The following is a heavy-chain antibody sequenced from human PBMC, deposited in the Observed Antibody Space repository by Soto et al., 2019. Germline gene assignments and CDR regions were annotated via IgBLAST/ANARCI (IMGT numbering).Heavy chain of an antibody. Sequence: SETLSLTCTVSCDSIRASAFWGWIRQPPGQGLEWIGSIYSTGNTYYNPSLNSQVTISVDTSKNQFSLNVISVTVADTAVYYCRRSSRYSTDVWGQGTTVTVSS. CDR2: IYSTGNT. D-gene: IGHD6-13*01. CDR1: CDSIRASAF. V-gene: IGHV4-39*01. CDR3: RRSSRYSTDV. J-gene: IGHJ6*02.